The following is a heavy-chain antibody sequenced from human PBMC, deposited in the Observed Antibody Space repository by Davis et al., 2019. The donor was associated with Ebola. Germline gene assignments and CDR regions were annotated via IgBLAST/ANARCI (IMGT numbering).Heavy chain of an antibody. CDR2: MNPNSGNR. CDR3: ARGDYGDYLMHYYYGMDV. CDR1: GYTFTSYD. V-gene: IGHV1-8*01. Sequence: AASVKVSCKASGYTFTSYDFHWVRQATGQGLEYMGWMNPNSGNRGYEQKFQGRVTMTRDTSISTAYMELSSLRSEDTAVYYCARGDYGDYLMHYYYGMDVWGKGTTVTVSS. D-gene: IGHD4-17*01. J-gene: IGHJ6*04.